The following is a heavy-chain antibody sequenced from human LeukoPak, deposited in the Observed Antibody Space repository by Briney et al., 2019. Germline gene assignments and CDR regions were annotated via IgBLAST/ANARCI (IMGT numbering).Heavy chain of an antibody. CDR2: VYYTGSS. J-gene: IGHJ6*02. CDR3: ARLSRIATAGAYSYHSLDI. D-gene: IGHD6-13*01. Sequence: SETLSLTCTVSGGSINDHAWCWIPQPPGRGLEWIGCVYYTGSSEYNASLKSRLTISTDTSNNRLSLKVTSVTAADTAIYSCARLSRIATAGAYSYHSLDIWGQGTTVTVSS. V-gene: IGHV4-59*11. CDR1: GGSINDHA.